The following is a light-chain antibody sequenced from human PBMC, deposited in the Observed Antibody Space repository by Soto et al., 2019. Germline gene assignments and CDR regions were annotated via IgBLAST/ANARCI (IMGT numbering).Light chain of an antibody. Sequence: EIVLTQSPATLSLSPWERATLSCRASQSVFSYLAWYQQKPGQAPRLLIYDASNRATGIPARFSGSGFGTEFTLTISSLQSEDFAVYYCHQYGSSLTFGGGTKVDIK. J-gene: IGKJ4*01. V-gene: IGKV3-11*01. CDR3: HQYGSSLT. CDR1: QSVFSY. CDR2: DAS.